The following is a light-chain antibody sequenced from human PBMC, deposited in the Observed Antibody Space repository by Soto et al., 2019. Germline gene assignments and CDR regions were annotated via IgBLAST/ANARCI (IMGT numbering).Light chain of an antibody. CDR2: HAS. V-gene: IGKV1-5*01. J-gene: IGKJ1*01. CDR1: QSISSW. Sequence: DIQMTQSPSTLSASVGDRVTITFRSSQSISSWLAWYQQKPGKAPKLLIYHASILESGVPSRFSGSGSGTKFTLTIASLQPDDFATYYCQQYETFSGTFGPGTKVDI. CDR3: QQYETFSGT.